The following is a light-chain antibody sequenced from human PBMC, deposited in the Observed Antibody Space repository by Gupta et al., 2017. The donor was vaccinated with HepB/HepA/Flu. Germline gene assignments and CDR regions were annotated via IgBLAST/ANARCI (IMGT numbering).Light chain of an antibody. Sequence: SYELTQPPSVSVSQGQAARITCSGDALPKQYAYWYHQKPGQAPVLVIYKDSERPSGIPDRFSGSSAGTTVTLTSSGVQAEDEADYYCQSADSSGTYVVFGVGTKLTVL. V-gene: IGLV3-25*03. CDR1: ALPKQY. CDR3: QSADSSGTYVV. CDR2: KDS. J-gene: IGLJ2*01.